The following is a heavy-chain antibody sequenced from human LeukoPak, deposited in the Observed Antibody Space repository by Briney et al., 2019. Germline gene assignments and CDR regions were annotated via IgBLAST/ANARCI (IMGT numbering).Heavy chain of an antibody. Sequence: GGSLRLSCAASGFTFSSYEMNWVRQAPGKGLEWVSYISSSGSTIYYADSVKGRFTISRDNAKNSLYLQMNSLRAEDTAVYYCARDLSGWSPIFDYWGQGTLVTVSS. D-gene: IGHD6-19*01. J-gene: IGHJ4*02. V-gene: IGHV3-48*03. CDR3: ARDLSGWSPIFDY. CDR1: GFTFSSYE. CDR2: ISSSGSTI.